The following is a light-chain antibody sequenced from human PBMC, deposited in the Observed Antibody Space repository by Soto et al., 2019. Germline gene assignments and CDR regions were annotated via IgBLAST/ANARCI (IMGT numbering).Light chain of an antibody. CDR2: DAS. V-gene: IGKV3-11*01. CDR1: QSVSSY. Sequence: EILLRQSPATLSLSPAEVSTLSCRSSQSVSSYLAWYQQKPGQAPRLLIYDASNRATGIPARFSGSGSGTDFTLTISSLEPEDFAVYYCRQRSNWPPTWTFGQGTKVDI. J-gene: IGKJ1*01. CDR3: RQRSNWPPTWT.